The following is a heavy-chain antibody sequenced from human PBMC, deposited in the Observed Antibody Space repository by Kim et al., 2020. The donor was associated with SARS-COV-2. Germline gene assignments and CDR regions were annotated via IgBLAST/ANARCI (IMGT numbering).Heavy chain of an antibody. Sequence: SETLSLTCTVCGGSISSSSYYWGWIRQPPGKGLEWIGSIYYSGSTYYNPSLKSRVTISVDTSKNQFSLKLSSVTAADTAVYYCAGLSGWVGSGYYDFWSGGALERRVWFDYWGQGTLVTVSS. V-gene: IGHV4-39*01. CDR3: AGLSGWVGSGYYDFWSGGALERRVWFDY. J-gene: IGHJ4*02. CDR2: IYYSGST. CDR1: GGSISSSSYY. D-gene: IGHD3-3*01.